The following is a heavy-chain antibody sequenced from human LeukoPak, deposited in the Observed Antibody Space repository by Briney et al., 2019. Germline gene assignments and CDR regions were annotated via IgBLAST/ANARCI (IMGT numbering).Heavy chain of an antibody. CDR1: GYTFTSCD. J-gene: IGHJ4*02. D-gene: IGHD3-22*01. Sequence: ASVKVSCKTSGYTFTSCDINWVRQATGQGLEWMGWMNPNSGNTGYAQKFQGRVTMTRNTSISTAYMELSSLRPEDTAFYYCARSDPYYYDRSGYPKNDYWGQGTLVTVSS. CDR2: MNPNSGNT. CDR3: ARSDPYYYDRSGYPKNDY. V-gene: IGHV1-8*01.